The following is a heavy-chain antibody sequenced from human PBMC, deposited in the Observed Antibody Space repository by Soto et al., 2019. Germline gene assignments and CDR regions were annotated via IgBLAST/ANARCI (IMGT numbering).Heavy chain of an antibody. V-gene: IGHV3-33*01. D-gene: IGHD4-17*01. CDR2: IWYDGSNK. Sequence: QVQLVESGGGVVQPGRSLGLSCAASGFTFSSYGMHWVRQAPGKGLEWVAVIWYDGSNKYYADSVKGRFTISRDNSKNTLYLQMNSLRAEDTAVYYCARVPYYGDYVNYFDYWGQGTLVTVSS. CDR1: GFTFSSYG. CDR3: ARVPYYGDYVNYFDY. J-gene: IGHJ4*02.